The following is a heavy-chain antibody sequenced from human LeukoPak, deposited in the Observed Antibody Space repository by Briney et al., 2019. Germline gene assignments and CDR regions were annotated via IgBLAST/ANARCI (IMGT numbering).Heavy chain of an antibody. D-gene: IGHD3-10*01. CDR1: GFTFSNYW. V-gene: IGHV3-7*01. J-gene: IGHJ4*02. CDR2: INQDGSSK. Sequence: PGGSLRLSCAASGFTFSNYWMTWVRQSPGKGLEWVAIINQDGSSKYYVDSVKGRFTISRDNAKNSLYLQMSSLRAEDTAVYYCARGGHRQKEFWGQGTLVTVSS. CDR3: ARGGHRQKEF.